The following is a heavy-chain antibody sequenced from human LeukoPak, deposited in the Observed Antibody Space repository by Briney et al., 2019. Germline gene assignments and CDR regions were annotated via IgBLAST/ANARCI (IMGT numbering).Heavy chain of an antibody. Sequence: GGSLRLSCAASGFTFSSYAMSWVRQAPGKGLEWVSAISGSGGSTYYADSVKGRFTISRDNSKNTLYLQMHSLRAEDTAVYYCASDIVVVVAATALQDYWGQGTLVTVSS. CDR3: ASDIVVVVAATALQDY. CDR1: GFTFSSYA. CDR2: ISGSGGST. V-gene: IGHV3-23*01. J-gene: IGHJ4*02. D-gene: IGHD2-15*01.